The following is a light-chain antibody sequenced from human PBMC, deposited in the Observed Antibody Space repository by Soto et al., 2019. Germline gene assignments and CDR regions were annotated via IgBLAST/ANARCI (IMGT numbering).Light chain of an antibody. J-gene: IGKJ3*01. CDR3: PNYNSAPGA. Sequence: DSQMTQSPSSLSASVGDRVTITCRASQGISNYLAWYQQKPGKVPKLLIYAASTLQSGVPSRFSGSGSGTDFTLTIRSLQPEDVATYYCPNYNSAPGAFGPGTNVDIK. CDR2: AAS. CDR1: QGISNY. V-gene: IGKV1-27*01.